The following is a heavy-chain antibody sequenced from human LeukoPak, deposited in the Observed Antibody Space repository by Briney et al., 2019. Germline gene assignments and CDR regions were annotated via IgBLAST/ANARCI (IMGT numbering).Heavy chain of an antibody. CDR2: ITSSSNI. D-gene: IGHD6-6*01. CDR1: GFTFRSYA. J-gene: IGHJ5*02. CDR3: ARSANLGVHEFDP. V-gene: IGHV3-48*02. Sequence: GGSLRLSCEASGFTFRSYAIAWVREAPGRGLEWLSYITSSSNINYADSVKGRFTISRDNAKNSLYLQMNSLRDEDTAVYYCARSANLGVHEFDPWGQGTLVTVSS.